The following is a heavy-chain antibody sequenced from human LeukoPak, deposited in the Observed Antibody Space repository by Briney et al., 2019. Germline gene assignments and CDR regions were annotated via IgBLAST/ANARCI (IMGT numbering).Heavy chain of an antibody. J-gene: IGHJ6*03. Sequence: GGSLRLSCATSGFIFSNYWMSWVRQAPGKGLEWVANIKQDGSETYYVDSVKGRFTISRDDAKNSLYLQMNSLRAEDTALYYCARDKSYYYYYMDVWGKGTTVTVSS. V-gene: IGHV3-7*03. CDR3: ARDKSYYYYYMDV. CDR1: GFIFSNYW. CDR2: IKQDGSET.